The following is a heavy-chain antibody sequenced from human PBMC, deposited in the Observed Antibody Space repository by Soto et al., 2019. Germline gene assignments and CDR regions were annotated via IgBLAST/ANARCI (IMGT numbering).Heavy chain of an antibody. J-gene: IGHJ3*02. V-gene: IGHV4-30-4*01. CDR3: ARDPERANTFDI. CDR2: IYYSGST. CDR1: GGSISSGDYY. Sequence: PSETLSLTCTVSGGSISSGDYYWSWIRQPPGKGLEWIGYIYYSGSTYYNPSLKSRVTISVDTSKNQFSLKLSSVTAADTAVYYCARDPERANTFDIWGQGTMVTVSS.